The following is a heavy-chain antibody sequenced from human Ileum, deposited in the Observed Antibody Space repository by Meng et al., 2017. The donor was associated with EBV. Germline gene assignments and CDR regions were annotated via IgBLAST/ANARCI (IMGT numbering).Heavy chain of an antibody. CDR3: ARAPPPNIRLGFDY. J-gene: IGHJ4*02. CDR1: GYTFTSYG. D-gene: IGHD3-16*01. V-gene: IGHV1-18*01. Sequence: QVKVLQSGLEVKKPGASVKVSCKASGYTFTSYGISWVRQASGQGLEWMGWISAYNGNTNYAQKLQGRVTMTTDTSTSTAYMELRSLRSDDTAVYYCARAPPPNIRLGFDYWGQGTLVTVSS. CDR2: ISAYNGNT.